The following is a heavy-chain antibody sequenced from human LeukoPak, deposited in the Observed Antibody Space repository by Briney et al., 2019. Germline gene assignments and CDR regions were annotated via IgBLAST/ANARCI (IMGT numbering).Heavy chain of an antibody. D-gene: IGHD1-26*01. V-gene: IGHV3-7*01. J-gene: IGHJ4*02. Sequence: GGSLRLSCAASGFIFSSYWMSWVRKAAGKVLEWVANIKQGGSEKYYVDSVKGRFTISRDNAKNSLFLQMNSLRADDTAVYYCARDKDVGATLLDYWGQGTLVTVSS. CDR1: GFIFSSYW. CDR2: IKQGGSEK. CDR3: ARDKDVGATLLDY.